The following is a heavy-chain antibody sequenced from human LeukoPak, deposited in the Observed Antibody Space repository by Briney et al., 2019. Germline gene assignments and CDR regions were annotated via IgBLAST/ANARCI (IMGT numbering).Heavy chain of an antibody. Sequence: GGSLRLSCAASGFTFSSYAMSWVRQAPGKGLEWVAVIWYDGSNKYYADSVKGRFTISRDNSKNTLYLQMSSLRAEDTAVYYCARGYDIVVVVPAATLPDYWGQGTLVTVSS. CDR3: ARGYDIVVVVPAATLPDY. D-gene: IGHD2-2*01. CDR2: IWYDGSNK. V-gene: IGHV3-33*08. CDR1: GFTFSSYA. J-gene: IGHJ4*02.